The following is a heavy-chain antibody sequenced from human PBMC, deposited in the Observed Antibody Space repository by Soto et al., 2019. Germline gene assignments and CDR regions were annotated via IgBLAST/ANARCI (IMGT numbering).Heavy chain of an antibody. CDR2: ISGYNDNP. D-gene: IGHD3-9*01. CDR3: ARDTGTGKGFDF. Sequence: QVQLVQSGAELKRPGASVKVSCKASGYTFSNYGFTRVRQAPGQGLEWMGWISGYNDNPNYDQKFQGRVTMSTDTAANTVRMELRRVRADDTAVDDGARDTGTGKGFDFWGQGALVTVS. J-gene: IGHJ4*02. V-gene: IGHV1-18*04. CDR1: GYTFSNYG.